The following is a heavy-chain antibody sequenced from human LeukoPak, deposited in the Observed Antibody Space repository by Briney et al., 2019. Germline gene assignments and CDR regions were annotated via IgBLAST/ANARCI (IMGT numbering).Heavy chain of an antibody. CDR3: AKVGDYYGSGSYYDY. CDR1: GFTFSSYA. D-gene: IGHD3-10*01. CDR2: ISGSGGST. J-gene: IGHJ4*02. V-gene: IGHV3-23*01. Sequence: GGSLRLSCAASGFTFSSYAMSWARQAPGKGLEWVSAISGSGGSTYYADSVKGRFTISRDNSKNTLYLQMNSLRAEDTAVYYCAKVGDYYGSGSYYDYWGQGTLVTVSS.